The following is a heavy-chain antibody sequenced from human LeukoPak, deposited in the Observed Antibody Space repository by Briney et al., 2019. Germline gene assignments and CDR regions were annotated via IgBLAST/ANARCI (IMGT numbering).Heavy chain of an antibody. CDR3: AKDPPGFRGYFDY. CDR1: GFIFSTYS. J-gene: IGHJ4*02. Sequence: GGSLRLSCAASGFIFSTYSMSWVRQAPGKGLEWVSAISGSGGSTYYADSVKGRFTISRDNSKNTLYLQMNSLRAEDTAVYYCAKDPPGFRGYFDYWGQGTLVTVSS. V-gene: IGHV3-23*01. D-gene: IGHD1-14*01. CDR2: ISGSGGST.